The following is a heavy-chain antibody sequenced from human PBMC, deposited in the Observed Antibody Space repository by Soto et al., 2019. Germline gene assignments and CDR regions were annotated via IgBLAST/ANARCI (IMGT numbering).Heavy chain of an antibody. CDR2: ISSSSSYI. Sequence: ILSCAASGFTFSSYSMNWVRQAPGKGLEWVSSISSSSSYIYYADSVKGRFTISRDNAKNSLYLQMNSLRAEDTAVYYCARRVDSSGWTASYYGMDVWGQGTTVTVYS. D-gene: IGHD6-19*01. J-gene: IGHJ6*02. CDR1: GFTFSSYS. V-gene: IGHV3-21*01. CDR3: ARRVDSSGWTASYYGMDV.